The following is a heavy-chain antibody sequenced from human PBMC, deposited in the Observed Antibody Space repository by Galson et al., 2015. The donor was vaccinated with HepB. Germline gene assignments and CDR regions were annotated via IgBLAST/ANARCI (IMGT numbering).Heavy chain of an antibody. CDR2: IVVGNGNT. D-gene: IGHD3-10*01. V-gene: IGHV1-58*01. Sequence: SVKVSCKASGFTFPDSTVQWVRQARGQRLEWIGWIVVGNGNTKYAQKFQERVTITRDMSTTTAYMELSSLRSEDTAVYFCAAGLGFGEHHYYYGMDVWGQGNTVTVSS. CDR3: AAGLGFGEHHYYYGMDV. J-gene: IGHJ6*02. CDR1: GFTFPDST.